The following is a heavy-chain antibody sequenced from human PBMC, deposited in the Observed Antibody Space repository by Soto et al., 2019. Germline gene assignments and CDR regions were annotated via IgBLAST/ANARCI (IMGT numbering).Heavy chain of an antibody. CDR2: IDYNEINQ. D-gene: IGHD2-2*01. Sequence: GGSLRLSCVASGFTFSNYGMHWVRQAPGKGLEWVAGIDYNEINQYYIDPVKGRSNISRDQSKNTLYLQMKSLRAEDTAVYYCARDFCPVPTCYDLWGQGVMGTVAS. V-gene: IGHV3-33*01. J-gene: IGHJ4*02. CDR1: GFTFSNYG. CDR3: ARDFCPVPTCYDL.